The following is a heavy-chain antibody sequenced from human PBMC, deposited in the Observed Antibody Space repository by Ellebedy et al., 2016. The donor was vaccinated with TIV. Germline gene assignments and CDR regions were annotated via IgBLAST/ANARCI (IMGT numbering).Heavy chain of an antibody. CDR1: GGSISSSSYY. J-gene: IGHJ4*02. V-gene: IGHV4-39*07. CDR3: ARVGTGNDDY. Sequence: SETLSLXXTVSGGSISSSSYYWGWIRQPPGKGLEWIGSIYYSGSTYYNPSLKSRVTISVDTCKNQFSLKLSSVTAADTAVYYCARVGTGNDDYWGQGTLVIVSS. CDR2: IYYSGST. D-gene: IGHD1-1*01.